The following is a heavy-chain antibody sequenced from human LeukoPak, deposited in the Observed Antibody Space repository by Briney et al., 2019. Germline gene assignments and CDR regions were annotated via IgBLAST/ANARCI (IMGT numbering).Heavy chain of an antibody. J-gene: IGHJ5*02. CDR1: GYTFTNYY. CDR3: AREYAWNSDWFDP. V-gene: IGHV1-2*02. CDR2: INPGGANT. Sequence: ASVKVSCKASGYTFTNYYIHWVRQAPGQGLEWMGLINPGGANTNYTQKFQGRVTMTRDTSITTAYMELSRLRSDDTAVYYCAREYAWNSDWFDPWGQGTLVTVSS. D-gene: IGHD1-7*01.